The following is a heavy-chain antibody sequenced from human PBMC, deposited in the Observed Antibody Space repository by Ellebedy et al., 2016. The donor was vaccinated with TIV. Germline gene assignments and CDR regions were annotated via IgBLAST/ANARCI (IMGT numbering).Heavy chain of an antibody. V-gene: IGHV4-59*01. CDR1: AGSISSYY. CDR2: IYYSGST. D-gene: IGHD2-15*01. Sequence: MPSETLSLTCTVSAGSISSYYWSWIRQPPGKGLEWIGYIYYSGSTNYNPSLKSRVTISVDTSKNQFSLKLSSVTAADTAVYYCARWGCSGGSCYSYFVNWFDPWGQGTLVTVSS. CDR3: ARWGCSGGSCYSYFVNWFDP. J-gene: IGHJ5*02.